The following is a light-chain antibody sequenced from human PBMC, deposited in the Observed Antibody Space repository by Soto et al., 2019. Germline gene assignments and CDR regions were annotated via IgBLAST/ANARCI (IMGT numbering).Light chain of an antibody. J-gene: IGLJ2*01. Sequence: QSALTQPPSASGSPGQSVTISCTGTSSDVGGYNYVSWYQQHPGKAPKLMIYEVSKRPSGVPDRISGSKSGNTASLTVSGLPAEDEADYYCSSYAGSNNLVFGGGTKLTVL. V-gene: IGLV2-8*01. CDR2: EVS. CDR1: SSDVGGYNY. CDR3: SSYAGSNNLV.